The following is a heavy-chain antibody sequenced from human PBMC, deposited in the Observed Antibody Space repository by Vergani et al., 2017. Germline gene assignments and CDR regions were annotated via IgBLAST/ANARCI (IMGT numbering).Heavy chain of an antibody. J-gene: IGHJ4*02. CDR2: IYHSGST. CDR1: GGSISSGGYY. V-gene: IGHV4-31*03. CDR3: ARDPTYCSGGSCYSGDY. D-gene: IGHD2-15*01. Sequence: QVQLQESGPGLVKPSQTLSLTCTVSGGSISSGGYYWSWIRQHPGKGLEWIGEIYHSGSTNYNPSLKSRVTISVDKSNNQFSLKLSSVTAADTAVYYCARDPTYCSGGSCYSGDYWGQGTLVTVSS.